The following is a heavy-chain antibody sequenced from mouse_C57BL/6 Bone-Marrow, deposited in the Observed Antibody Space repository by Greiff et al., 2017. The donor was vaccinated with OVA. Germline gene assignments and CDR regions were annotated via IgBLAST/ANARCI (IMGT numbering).Heavy chain of an antibody. J-gene: IGHJ1*03. CDR1: GYAFSSSW. D-gene: IGHD1-1*01. CDR2: IYPGNSDT. Sequence: EVQLQQSGPELVKPGASVKISCKASGYAFSSSWMHWVKQRPGQGLEWIGAIYPGNSDTSYNQKFKGKAKLTAVTSASTAYMELSSLTNEDSAVYYCTSSYGSSYDWYFDVWGTGTTVTVSS. V-gene: IGHV1-5*01. CDR3: TSSYGSSYDWYFDV.